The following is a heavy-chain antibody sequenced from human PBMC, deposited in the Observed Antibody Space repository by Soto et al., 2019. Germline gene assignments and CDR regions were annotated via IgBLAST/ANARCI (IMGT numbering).Heavy chain of an antibody. Sequence: PGGSLRLSCAGSGFTFGDSYMSWIRQAPGKGLEWLSYISPGSRYPAYADSVKGRFTVSRDNAKRSLYLQMMSLTAEDTAIYYCVRGGGGGLFDPWGQGTMVTVSS. CDR2: ISPGSRYP. V-gene: IGHV3-11*06. D-gene: IGHD2-15*01. CDR1: GFTFGDSY. CDR3: VRGGGGGLFDP. J-gene: IGHJ5*02.